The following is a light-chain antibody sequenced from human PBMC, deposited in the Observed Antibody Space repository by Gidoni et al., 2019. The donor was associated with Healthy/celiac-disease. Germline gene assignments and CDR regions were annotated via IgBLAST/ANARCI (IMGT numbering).Light chain of an antibody. V-gene: IGKV3-20*01. Sequence: EIVLTQSSVPLSLSPGERSTLSCRASQSVSSSYLAWYQQKPGQAPRLLIYGASSRATGIPDRFSGSGSGTDFTLTISRLEPEDFAVYYCQQYGSSPPVTFXGXTKVEIK. CDR1: QSVSSSY. CDR3: QQYGSSPPVT. CDR2: GAS. J-gene: IGKJ4*01.